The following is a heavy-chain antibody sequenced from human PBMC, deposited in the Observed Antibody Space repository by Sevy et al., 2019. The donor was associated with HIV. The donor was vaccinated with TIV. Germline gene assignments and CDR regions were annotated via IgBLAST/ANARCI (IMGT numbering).Heavy chain of an antibody. CDR1: GGSISNYY. V-gene: IGHV4-59*01. Sequence: SETLSLTCTVSGGSISNYYWSWIRQPPGKGLEWIGDIYYSGSTNSNPSLKSRVTISIDTSKNQFYLKLTSVTAADTAVYYCARVAVAGNWFDPWGQGTLVTVSS. J-gene: IGHJ5*02. CDR2: IYYSGST. CDR3: ARVAVAGNWFDP. D-gene: IGHD6-13*01.